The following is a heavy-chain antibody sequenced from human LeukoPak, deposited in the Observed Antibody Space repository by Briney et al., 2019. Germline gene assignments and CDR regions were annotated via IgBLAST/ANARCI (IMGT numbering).Heavy chain of an antibody. Sequence: AGGSLRLSCGASGFIFRNAWMTWVRQAPGKGLEWVGRIKSNPDGGTADYGAAVKGRFTISRDDSRNMLYLQLRNLRAEDTAVYYCTTLSYDVHYWGRGTLVTVSS. V-gene: IGHV3-15*01. D-gene: IGHD3-3*01. CDR2: IKSNPDGGTA. CDR3: TTLSYDVHY. CDR1: GFIFRNAW. J-gene: IGHJ4*02.